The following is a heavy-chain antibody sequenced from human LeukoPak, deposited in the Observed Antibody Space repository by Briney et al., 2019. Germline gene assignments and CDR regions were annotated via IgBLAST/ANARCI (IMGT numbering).Heavy chain of an antibody. Sequence: PGGSLRLSCAASGFTFSRFWMSWVRQAPRKGLEWVAKIKQEGSEKYYVGSVKGRVTISRDDARNSLYLQMSSLRAEDTAVYHCVRVSDAYDYLLDYWGQGTLVTVSS. J-gene: IGHJ4*02. D-gene: IGHD5-12*01. CDR3: VRVSDAYDYLLDY. CDR2: IKQEGSEK. V-gene: IGHV3-7*01. CDR1: GFTFSRFW.